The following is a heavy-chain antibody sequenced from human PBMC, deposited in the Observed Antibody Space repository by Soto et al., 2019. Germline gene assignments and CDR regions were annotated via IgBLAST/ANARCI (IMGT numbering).Heavy chain of an antibody. CDR2: IYPGDSGT. Sequence: GESLKISCKASGYSFTTYWIGWVRQMPGKSLEWMGIIYPGDSGTEYSPSLQGQVTIPADTSISTAYLQWTSLKASDTAMYYCARSRRGAYSSGWYSPSGYYNYGIDVWGQGTKVTVSS. CDR1: GYSFTTYW. D-gene: IGHD6-19*01. CDR3: ARSRRGAYSSGWYSPSGYYNYGIDV. V-gene: IGHV5-51*01. J-gene: IGHJ6*02.